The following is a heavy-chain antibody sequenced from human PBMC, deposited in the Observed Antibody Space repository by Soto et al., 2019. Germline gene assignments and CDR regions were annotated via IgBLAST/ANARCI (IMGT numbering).Heavy chain of an antibody. D-gene: IGHD6-19*01. J-gene: IGHJ4*02. CDR2: VNPNSGGT. CDR3: VTSRVSIAVAGETEYYFDY. CDR1: GYTFTGYY. V-gene: IGHV1-2*04. Sequence: ASVKVSCKASGYTFTGYYIHWVRQAPGQGXEWMGWVNPNSGGTDYAQKFQGWVTMTRDTSISTAYMELSRLRSDDTAVYYCVTSRVSIAVAGETEYYFDYWGQGTLVTVSS.